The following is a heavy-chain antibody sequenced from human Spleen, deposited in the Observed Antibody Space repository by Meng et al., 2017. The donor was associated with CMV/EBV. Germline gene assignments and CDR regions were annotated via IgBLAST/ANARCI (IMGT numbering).Heavy chain of an antibody. J-gene: IGHJ3*02. CDR1: GFTFSSYS. Sequence: GESLKISCAASGFTFSSYSMNWVRQAPGKGLEWVSSISSSSSYIYYADSVKGRFTISRDNAKNSLYLQMNSLRAEDTAVYYCARDEGIAAAGTPFGNAFDIWGQGTMVTVSS. D-gene: IGHD6-13*01. CDR2: ISSSSSYI. CDR3: ARDEGIAAAGTPFGNAFDI. V-gene: IGHV3-21*01.